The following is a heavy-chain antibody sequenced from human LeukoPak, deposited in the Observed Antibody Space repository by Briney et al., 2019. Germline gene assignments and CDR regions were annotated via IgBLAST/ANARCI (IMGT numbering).Heavy chain of an antibody. CDR1: GGSFSGYY. D-gene: IGHD3-10*01. CDR2: INHSGST. V-gene: IGHV4-34*01. Sequence: SETLSLTCAVYGGSFSGYYWSWIRQPPGKGLEWIGEINHSGSTNYNPSLKSRVTISVDTSKNQFSLKLSSVTAADTAVYYCARGLGDYFDYWAREPWSPSPQ. CDR3: ARGLGDYFDY. J-gene: IGHJ4*02.